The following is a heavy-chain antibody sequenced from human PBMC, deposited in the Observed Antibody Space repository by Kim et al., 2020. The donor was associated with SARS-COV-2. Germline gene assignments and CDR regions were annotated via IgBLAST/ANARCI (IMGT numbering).Heavy chain of an antibody. Sequence: SVKVSCKASGGTFSSYAISWVRQAPGQGLEWMGGIIPIFGTANYAQKFQGRVTITADKSTSTAYMELSSLRSEDTAVYYCRYCSGGSCYPGGYYYYGMDVWGQGTTVTVSS. J-gene: IGHJ6*02. CDR3: RYCSGGSCYPGGYYYYGMDV. CDR1: GGTFSSYA. V-gene: IGHV1-69*06. CDR2: IIPIFGTA. D-gene: IGHD2-15*01.